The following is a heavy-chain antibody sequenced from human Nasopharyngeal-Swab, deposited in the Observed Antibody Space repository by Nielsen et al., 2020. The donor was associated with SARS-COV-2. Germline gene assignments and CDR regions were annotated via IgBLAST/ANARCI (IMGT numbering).Heavy chain of an antibody. Sequence: ASVKVSCKASGGTFSSYAISWVRQAPGQGLEWMGIINPSGGSTSYAQKFQGRVTMTRDTSTSTVYMELSSLRSEDTAVYYCARVPTVGGDYTDGDPWFDPWGQGTLVTVSS. CDR1: GGTFSSYA. CDR3: ARVPTVGGDYTDGDPWFDP. CDR2: INPSGGST. V-gene: IGHV1-46*01. J-gene: IGHJ5*02. D-gene: IGHD4-17*01.